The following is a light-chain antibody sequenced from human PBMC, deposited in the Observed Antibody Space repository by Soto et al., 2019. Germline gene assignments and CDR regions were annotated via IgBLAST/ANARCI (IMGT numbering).Light chain of an antibody. J-gene: IGLJ1*01. CDR1: GSDIAGYNY. CDR2: QVT. V-gene: IGLV2-14*01. Sequence: ALAQPASVSGSPGQSITISCTGTGSDIAGYNYVSWFQQHPGKAPKLMMYQVTIRPSGVSNRFSGAKSGNTASLTISGLQAEDEAEYYCSSFTSTTSLYVFGTGTKVTVL. CDR3: SSFTSTTSLYV.